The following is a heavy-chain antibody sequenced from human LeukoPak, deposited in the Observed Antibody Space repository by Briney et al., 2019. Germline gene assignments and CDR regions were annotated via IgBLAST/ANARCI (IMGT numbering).Heavy chain of an antibody. D-gene: IGHD3-22*01. V-gene: IGHV4-59*01. CDR3: AREKGYYDSSGYWAGNFDY. J-gene: IGHJ4*02. CDR2: IYYSGST. Sequence: SETLSLTCTVSGGSISSYYWSWIAQPPGKELEWIGYIYYSGSTNYNPSLKSRVTISVDTSKNQFSLKLSSVTAADTAVYYCAREKGYYDSSGYWAGNFDYWGQGTLVTVSS. CDR1: GGSISSYY.